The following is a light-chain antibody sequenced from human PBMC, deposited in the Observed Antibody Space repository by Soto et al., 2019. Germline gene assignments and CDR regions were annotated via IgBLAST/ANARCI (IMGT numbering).Light chain of an antibody. V-gene: IGKV3-20*01. J-gene: IGKJ5*01. CDR3: KDYAAAPIT. CDR2: GAS. Sequence: TVLTQSPVTLSLSPGERATLSCRASQSVGGNVAWYQQKPGQAPKLLISGASSRAPGIPDRFSGSWSGADFALSIGRLELEDFELYYCKDYAAAPITIVQGTRLDI. CDR1: QSVGGN.